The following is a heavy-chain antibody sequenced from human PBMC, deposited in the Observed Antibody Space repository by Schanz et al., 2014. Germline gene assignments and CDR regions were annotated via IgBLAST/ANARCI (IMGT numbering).Heavy chain of an antibody. D-gene: IGHD6-19*01. Sequence: VQLVESGGGVVQPGRSLRLSCATSGLNFDYYGMNWVRQAPGKGLEWVANIGYDGSEKYYVDSVKGRFTISRDNAKNSLYLQVNNLSAEDTAVYYCVRDKKGFVAVAGRAPFDYWGQGTLVTVSS. CDR1: GLNFDYYG. CDR2: IGYDGSEK. J-gene: IGHJ4*02. CDR3: VRDKKGFVAVAGRAPFDY. V-gene: IGHV3-33*01.